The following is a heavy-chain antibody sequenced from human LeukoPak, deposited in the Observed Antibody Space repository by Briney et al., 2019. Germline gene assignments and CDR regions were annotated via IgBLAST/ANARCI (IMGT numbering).Heavy chain of an antibody. CDR2: HSWNSASI. V-gene: IGHV3-9*01. CDR3: AKGGDWAAPIFDF. D-gene: IGHD2-21*02. Sequence: GGSLRLSCVASGFTFDDYAMYWVRLPPGKGLEWVSGHSWNSASIGYADSVRGRFTISRDNAKNSLYLQMNSLRLDDTAFYYCAKGGDWAAPIFDFRGQGTLVTVSS. CDR1: GFTFDDYA. J-gene: IGHJ4*02.